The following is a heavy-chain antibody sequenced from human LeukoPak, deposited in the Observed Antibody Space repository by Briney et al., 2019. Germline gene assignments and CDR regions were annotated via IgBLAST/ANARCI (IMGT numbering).Heavy chain of an antibody. CDR1: GYSFTSYW. Sequence: GESLKISCKGSGYSFTSYWIGWVRQAPGKGLEWVSYISSSSSTIYYADSMKGRFTISRDNAKNSLYLQMNSLRAEDTAVYYCARDLDSSGWYSAYWGQGTLVTVSS. V-gene: IGHV3-48*01. CDR3: ARDLDSSGWYSAY. D-gene: IGHD6-19*01. J-gene: IGHJ4*02. CDR2: ISSSSSTI.